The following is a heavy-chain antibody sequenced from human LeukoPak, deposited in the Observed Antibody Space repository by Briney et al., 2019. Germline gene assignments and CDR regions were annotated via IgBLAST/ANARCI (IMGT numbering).Heavy chain of an antibody. CDR3: ARGLGYCTSTTCLLPFDY. CDR2: ILIRSST. Sequence: RGSLRLSCAASGFTVSTYYMTWVRQAPGKGLECVSVILIRSSTYYADSVKGRFTVSRDNSKNTLYLQMNSLRAEDTAMYYCARGLGYCTSTTCLLPFDYWGQGTLVTVSS. V-gene: IGHV3-53*01. D-gene: IGHD2-2*01. J-gene: IGHJ4*02. CDR1: GFTVSTYY.